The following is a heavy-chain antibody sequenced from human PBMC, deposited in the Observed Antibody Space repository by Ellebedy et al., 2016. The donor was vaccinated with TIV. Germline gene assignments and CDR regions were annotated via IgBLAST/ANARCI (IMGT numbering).Heavy chain of an antibody. CDR2: IFTNDKK. J-gene: IGHJ5*02. V-gene: IGHV2-26*01. CDR3: ARINYGDPDWFDP. D-gene: IGHD4-17*01. CDR1: GFSLSNPNLG. Sequence: SGPTLVKPTAVLTLTCSVSGFSLSNPNLGVSWIRQPPGKAMEWRAEIFTNDKKSYSTSLKSILSISQDTSKSQVVLTMTNVDPMDTATYYCARINYGDPDWFDPWGQGAPVTVSP.